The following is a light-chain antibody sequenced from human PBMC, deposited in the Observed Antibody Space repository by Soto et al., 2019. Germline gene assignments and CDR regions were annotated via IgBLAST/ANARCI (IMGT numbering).Light chain of an antibody. CDR2: DVT. CDR3: TSYTTSSTLV. CDR1: SSDIGTYNS. Sequence: QSSLTQPASVSGSPGQSITISCTGTSSDIGTYNSVSWYQQHAGKVPKLMIYDVTNRPSGVSDGFSGSKSGNTASLTISGLQAEDEADYYCTSYTTSSTLVFGRGTKLTVL. J-gene: IGLJ2*01. V-gene: IGLV2-14*01.